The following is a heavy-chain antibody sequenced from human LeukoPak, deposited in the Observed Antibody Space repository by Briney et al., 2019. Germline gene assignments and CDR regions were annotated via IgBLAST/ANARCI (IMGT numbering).Heavy chain of an antibody. J-gene: IGHJ6*03. CDR1: GFTFSDHY. Sequence: PGGSLRLSCAASGFTFSDHYMDWVRQAPGKGLEWVGRTRNKANSYTTEYAAAVKDKFTISRYDSKNSLYLQMNSLKTEDTAVYYCARVSYYDSSGYYFHYYYYMDVWGKGTTVTVSS. CDR3: ARVSYYDSSGYYFHYYYYMDV. D-gene: IGHD3-22*01. CDR2: TRNKANSYTT. V-gene: IGHV3-72*01.